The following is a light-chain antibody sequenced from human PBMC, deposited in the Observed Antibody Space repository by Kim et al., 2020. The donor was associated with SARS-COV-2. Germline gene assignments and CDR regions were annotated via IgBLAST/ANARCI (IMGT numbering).Light chain of an antibody. CDR1: SYNIGNNY. J-gene: IGLJ2*01. V-gene: IGLV1-51*01. CDR2: DNN. Sequence: GRKGTSSGSGTSYNIGNNYVSGYQQLPGTAPKLLIYDNNKRPSGMPDRFSGSKSGTSATLGITGLQTGDEADYYCRTWDSSLSAVVFGGGTQLTVL. CDR3: RTWDSSLSAVV.